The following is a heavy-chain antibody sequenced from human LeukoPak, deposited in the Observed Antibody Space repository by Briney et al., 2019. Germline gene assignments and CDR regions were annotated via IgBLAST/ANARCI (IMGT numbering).Heavy chain of an antibody. Sequence: GGSLRLSCAASGFNFRNYAMHWVRQAPGKEPEWVVLIRFDGSHKYYADSVKGRFTISRDNSRDTLSLQMSSLRAEDTAVYYCTRSAYCTGGTCYSKTFDYWGQGTLVTVSS. CDR3: TRSAYCTGGTCYSKTFDY. D-gene: IGHD2-15*01. CDR1: GFNFRNYA. J-gene: IGHJ4*02. CDR2: IRFDGSHK. V-gene: IGHV3-30*02.